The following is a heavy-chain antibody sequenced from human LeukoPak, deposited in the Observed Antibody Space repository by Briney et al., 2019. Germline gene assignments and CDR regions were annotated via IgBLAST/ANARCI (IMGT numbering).Heavy chain of an antibody. V-gene: IGHV1-69*04. CDR1: GGTFSSYA. CDR2: IIPIFGIA. CDR3: ARGGYRLEPEPYFDY. Sequence: ASVKVSCKASGGTFSSYAISWVRQAPGQGLEWMGRIIPIFGIANYAQKFQGRVTITADKSTSTAYMELSSLRSEDTAVYYCARGGYRLEPEPYFDYWGQGTLVTVSS. J-gene: IGHJ4*02. D-gene: IGHD5-12*01.